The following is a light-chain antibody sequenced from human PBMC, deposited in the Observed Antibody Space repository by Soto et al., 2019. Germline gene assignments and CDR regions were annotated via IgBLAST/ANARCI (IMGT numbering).Light chain of an antibody. V-gene: IGLV2-11*01. CDR1: SSDVGGYNY. Sequence: QSALTQPRSVSGSPGQSVTISCTGTSSDVGGYNYVSWYQQHPGKSPKLMIFDVSKRPSGVPDRFSGSKSCNTASMTISRLQAEDEADSCCSYAGSYYVFGSVTKLTVL. CDR2: DVS. J-gene: IGLJ1*01. CDR3: CSYAGSYYV.